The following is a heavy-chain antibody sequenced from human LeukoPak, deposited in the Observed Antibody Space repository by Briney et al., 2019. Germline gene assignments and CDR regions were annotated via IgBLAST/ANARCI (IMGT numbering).Heavy chain of an antibody. D-gene: IGHD1-26*01. Sequence: PSETLSLTCTVSGGSISSYYWSWIRQPPGKGLEWIGYIYYSGSTNYNPSLKSRVTISVDTSKNQFSLKLSSVTAADTAVYYCARDRGSYSPSDYWGQETLVTVPS. CDR3: ARDRGSYSPSDY. V-gene: IGHV4-59*01. CDR1: GGSISSYY. J-gene: IGHJ4*02. CDR2: IYYSGST.